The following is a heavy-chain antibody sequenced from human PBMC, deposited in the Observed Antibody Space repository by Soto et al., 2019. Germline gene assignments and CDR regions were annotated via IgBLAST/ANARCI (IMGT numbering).Heavy chain of an antibody. V-gene: IGHV4-59*01. Sequence: SETLSLTCAVSGGSISSYYWRWIRQPPGKGLEWIRYIYYSGSTNYNPSLKSRVTISVDTSKNQFSLKLSSVTAADTAVYYCARDAAGTGYYYYGMDVWGQGTTVTVSS. CDR2: IYYSGST. CDR3: ARDAAGTGYYYYGMDV. CDR1: GGSISSYY. D-gene: IGHD6-19*01. J-gene: IGHJ6*02.